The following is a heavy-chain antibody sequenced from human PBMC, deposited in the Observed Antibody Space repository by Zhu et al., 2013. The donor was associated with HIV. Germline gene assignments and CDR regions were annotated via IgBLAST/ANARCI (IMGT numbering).Heavy chain of an antibody. CDR2: IDPSGGRT. CDR1: GYTFINYY. D-gene: IGHD3-10*01. J-gene: IGHJ4*02. V-gene: IGHV1-46*03. CDR3: ARADGSIPLDY. Sequence: QVQLVQSGAEVKKPGASVKVSCKASGYTFINYYMHWVRQAPGQGLEWMGIIDPSGGRTNYAQKFQGRVTVTRDTSTTTVYMEVSSLRSEDTAVYYCARADGSIPLDYWGQGTLVTVSS.